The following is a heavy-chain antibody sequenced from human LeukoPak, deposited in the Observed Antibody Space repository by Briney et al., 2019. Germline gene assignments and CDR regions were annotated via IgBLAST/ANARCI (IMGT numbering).Heavy chain of an antibody. V-gene: IGHV3-21*01. CDR3: ARSLGIGPHYFDN. Sequence: GGSLGLSCAVSGFTFSNYEMNWVRQAPGKGLEWVSSISGSSTYIYDADSLKGRFTISRDNAKNSLYLQMNSLRAEDTAVYYCARSLGIGPHYFDNWGQGTLVTVSS. J-gene: IGHJ4*02. CDR2: ISGSSTYI. CDR1: GFTFSNYE. D-gene: IGHD3-16*01.